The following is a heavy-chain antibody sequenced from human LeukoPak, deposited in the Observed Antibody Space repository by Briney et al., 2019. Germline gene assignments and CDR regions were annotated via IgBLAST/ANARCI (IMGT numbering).Heavy chain of an antibody. CDR1: GGTFSSYA. D-gene: IGHD5-12*01. Sequence: SVKVSCKASGGTFSSYAISWVRQAPGQGLEWMGGIIPIFGTANYAQKFQGRVTITAGESTSTAYMELSSLRSEDTAVYYCARGYSGYDSYYYMDVWGKGTTVTISS. CDR3: ARGYSGYDSYYYMDV. V-gene: IGHV1-69*13. CDR2: IIPIFGTA. J-gene: IGHJ6*03.